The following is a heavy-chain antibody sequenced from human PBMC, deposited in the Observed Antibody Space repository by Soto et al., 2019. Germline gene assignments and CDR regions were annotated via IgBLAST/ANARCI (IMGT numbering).Heavy chain of an antibody. D-gene: IGHD2-15*01. V-gene: IGHV1-46*01. CDR3: ARFVPCSDGSCALDY. CDR1: GDTFTDYY. CDR2: VNPSGGHT. Sequence: ASVKVSCKASGDTFTDYYIHWVRQAPGQGLEWMGTVNPSGGHTTYAQHFLGRMTMTRDTSTSTLYMELTSLTSEDTAVYYCARFVPCSDGSCALDYWGQGTLVTVSS. J-gene: IGHJ4*02.